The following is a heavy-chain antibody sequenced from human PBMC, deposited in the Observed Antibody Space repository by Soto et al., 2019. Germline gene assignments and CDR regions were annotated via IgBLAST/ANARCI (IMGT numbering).Heavy chain of an antibody. CDR1: GFTFSSYA. CDR3: AKLSTTYIVVVPDQ. V-gene: IGHV3-23*01. D-gene: IGHD2-2*01. J-gene: IGHJ4*02. CDR2: ISGSGGST. Sequence: GVSLRLSCAASGFTFSSYAMSWVRQAPGKGLEWVSAISGSGGSTYYADSVKGRFTISRDNSKNTLYLQMNSLRAEDTAVYYWAKLSTTYIVVVPDQWGQGTLVTVSS.